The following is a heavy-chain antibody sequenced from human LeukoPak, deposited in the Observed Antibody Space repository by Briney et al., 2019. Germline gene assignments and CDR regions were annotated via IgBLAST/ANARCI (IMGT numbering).Heavy chain of an antibody. J-gene: IGHJ4*02. D-gene: IGHD5-18*01. CDR1: GFTFSSYS. CDR2: ISSSSYI. V-gene: IGHV3-21*01. CDR3: ARGYSYGSAYTY. Sequence: GGSLRLSCAASGFTFSSYSMNWVRQAPGKGLEWVSSISSSSYIYYADSVKGRFTISRDNAKNSLYLQMNSLRAEDTAVYYCARGYSYGSAYTYWGQGTLVTVSS.